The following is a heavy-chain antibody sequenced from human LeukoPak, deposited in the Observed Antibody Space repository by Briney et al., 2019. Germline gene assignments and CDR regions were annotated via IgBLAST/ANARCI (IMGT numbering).Heavy chain of an antibody. J-gene: IGHJ4*02. CDR3: ARGEGLGYCSSTSCLINDY. Sequence: SETLSLTCTVSGGSISSSSYYWGWIRQPPGKGLEWIGYIYHSGSTYYNPSLKSRVTISVDRSKNQFSLKLSSVTAADTAVYYCARGEGLGYCSSTSCLINDYWGQGTLVTVSS. CDR1: GGSISSSSYY. V-gene: IGHV4-39*07. CDR2: IYHSGST. D-gene: IGHD2-2*01.